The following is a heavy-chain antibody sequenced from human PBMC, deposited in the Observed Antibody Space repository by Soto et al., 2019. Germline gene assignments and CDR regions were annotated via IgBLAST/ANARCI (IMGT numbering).Heavy chain of an antibody. D-gene: IGHD1-1*01. V-gene: IGHV3-7*05. CDR1: GFTFSSYW. J-gene: IGHJ5*02. CDR3: ARKGTTGTGRGYNWFDP. Sequence: GGSLRLSCAASGFTFSSYWMSWVRQAPGKGLEWVANIKQDGSEKYYVDSVKGRFTISRDNAKNSLYLQMNSLRAEDTAVYYCARKGTTGTGRGYNWFDPWGQGTLVTVSS. CDR2: IKQDGSEK.